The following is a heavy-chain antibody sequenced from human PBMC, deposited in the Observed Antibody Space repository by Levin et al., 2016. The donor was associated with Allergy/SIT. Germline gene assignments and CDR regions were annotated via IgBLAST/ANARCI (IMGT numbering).Heavy chain of an antibody. CDR1: GFTFSSYW. Sequence: GESLKISCAASGFTFSSYWMHWVRQAPGKGLVWVSRINSDGSSTSYADSVKGRFTISRDNAKNTLYLQMNSLRAEDTAVYYCARQSSSWYVYWGQGTLVTVSS. D-gene: IGHD6-13*01. CDR3: ARQSSSWYVY. CDR2: INSDGSST. J-gene: IGHJ4*02. V-gene: IGHV3-74*01.